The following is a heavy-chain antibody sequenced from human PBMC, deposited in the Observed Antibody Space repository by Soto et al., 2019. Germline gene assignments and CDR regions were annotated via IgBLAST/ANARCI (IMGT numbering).Heavy chain of an antibody. J-gene: IGHJ3*02. CDR2: IYSGGST. CDR3: ATANHFNASEI. CDR1: GFSVSGGY. Sequence: EVQLVESGGDLVQPGGSLRLSCVASGFSVSGGYMNWVRQSPGKGPEWVSVIYSGGSTYQADSVKGRFTISRDDYKNTLYLQMNSLRPQDTAVYYCATANHFNASEIWGSRTRVTVSS. V-gene: IGHV3-53*04.